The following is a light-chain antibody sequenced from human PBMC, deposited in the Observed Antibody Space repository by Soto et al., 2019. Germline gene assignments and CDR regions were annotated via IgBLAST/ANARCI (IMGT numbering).Light chain of an antibody. CDR2: VAS. Sequence: AIQLTQSPSFLSASVGDRVTITCRASQGISNALAWYQQRSGEAPKLLIYVASRLEGGVPSRFSGSGSGTDFTLTISSLQPEDFATYYCQQFSDYPQITFGQGTRLEMK. CDR1: QGISNA. J-gene: IGKJ5*01. CDR3: QQFSDYPQIT. V-gene: IGKV1D-13*01.